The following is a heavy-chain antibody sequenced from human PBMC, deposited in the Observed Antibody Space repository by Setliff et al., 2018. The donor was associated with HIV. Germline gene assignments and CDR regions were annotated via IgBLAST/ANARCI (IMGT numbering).Heavy chain of an antibody. J-gene: IGHJ5*02. CDR1: GGSISRLY. V-gene: IGHV4-59*11. CDR2: ISYNGKT. Sequence: SETLSLTCTVSGGSISRLYWTWIRQPPGKGLEWIGYISYNGKTDYNSSLKNRVTLSVDTSNNQFSLMMTSVTAADTAVYYCARGWDGAAAGTANWFDPWGQGTLVTVSS. D-gene: IGHD6-13*01. CDR3: ARGWDGAAAGTANWFDP.